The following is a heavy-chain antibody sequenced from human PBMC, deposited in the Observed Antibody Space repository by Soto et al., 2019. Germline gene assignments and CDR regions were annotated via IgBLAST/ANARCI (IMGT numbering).Heavy chain of an antibody. D-gene: IGHD2-15*01. Sequence: GSLRLSCAASGFTFSNAWMSWVRQAPGKGLEWVGRIKSKTDGGTTDYAAPVKGRFTISRDDSKNTLYLQMNSLKTEDTAVYYCTTDFGVAATSLYYYGMDVWGQGTTVTVS. CDR2: IKSKTDGGTT. CDR3: TTDFGVAATSLYYYGMDV. J-gene: IGHJ6*02. CDR1: GFTFSNAW. V-gene: IGHV3-15*01.